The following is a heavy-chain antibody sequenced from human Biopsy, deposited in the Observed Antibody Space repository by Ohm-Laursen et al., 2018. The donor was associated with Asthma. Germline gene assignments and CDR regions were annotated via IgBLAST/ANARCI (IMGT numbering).Heavy chain of an antibody. CDR2: IYYSGST. V-gene: IGHV4-59*01. J-gene: IGHJ4*02. CDR3: AREVVSSGFYFDS. CDR1: GGSISSDY. D-gene: IGHD3-22*01. Sequence: SETLSLTCTVSGGSISSDYWSWIRQPPGKGLEWIGHIYYSGSTNYNPSLKSRVTISADTSMNQFSLKLSSVTAADTAVYYCAREVVSSGFYFDSWGQGTLVTVSS.